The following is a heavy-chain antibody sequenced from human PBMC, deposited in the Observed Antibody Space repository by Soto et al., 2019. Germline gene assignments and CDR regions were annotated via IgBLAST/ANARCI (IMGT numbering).Heavy chain of an antibody. CDR2: IIPIFGTA. CDR3: ARTRGYSGYDLYYFDY. V-gene: IGHV1-69*13. D-gene: IGHD5-12*01. Sequence: SGKVSCKASGGTFSSYAISWVRQAPGQGLEWMGGIIPIFGTANYAQKFQGRVTITADESTSTAYMELSSLRSEDTAVYYCARTRGYSGYDLYYFDYWGQGTLVTVSS. J-gene: IGHJ4*02. CDR1: GGTFSSYA.